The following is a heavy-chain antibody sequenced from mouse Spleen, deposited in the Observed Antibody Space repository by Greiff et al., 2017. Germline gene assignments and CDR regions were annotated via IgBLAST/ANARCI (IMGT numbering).Heavy chain of an antibody. CDR3: AGGVFYYAMDY. CDR2: INPNNGGT. J-gene: IGHJ4*01. Sequence: EVQLQQSGPELVKPGASVKISCKASGYTFTDYYMNWVKQSHGKSLEWIGDINPNNGGTSYNQKFKGKATLTVDKSSSTAYMELRSLTSEDSAVYYCAGGVFYYAMDYWGQGTSVTVSS. CDR1: GYTFTDYY. V-gene: IGHV1-26*01.